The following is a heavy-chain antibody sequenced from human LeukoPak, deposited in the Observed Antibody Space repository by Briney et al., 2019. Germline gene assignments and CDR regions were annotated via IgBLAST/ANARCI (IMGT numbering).Heavy chain of an antibody. CDR3: AREITVTLYYMDV. Sequence: SQTLSLTCTVSGGSISSGSYYWSWIRQPAGKGLEWIGRIYTSGSTNYNPSLKSRVTISVDTSKNQFSLKLSSVTAADTAVYYCAREITVTLYYMDVWGKGTTVTISS. CDR2: IYTSGST. V-gene: IGHV4-61*02. J-gene: IGHJ6*03. CDR1: GGSISSGSYY. D-gene: IGHD4-17*01.